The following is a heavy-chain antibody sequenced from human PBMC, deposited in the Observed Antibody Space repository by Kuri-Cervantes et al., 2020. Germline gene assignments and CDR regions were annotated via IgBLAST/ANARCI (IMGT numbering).Heavy chain of an antibody. Sequence: SQTLSLTCAVYGGSFSGYHCTWVRQPPGQGLEWIGEINHSGSTSYNPSLRSRVIISVDTSKNQFSLKLSSVTAADTAVYYCARHRVVAATHWFDPWGQGTLVTVSS. CDR2: INHSGST. J-gene: IGHJ5*02. D-gene: IGHD2-15*01. V-gene: IGHV4-34*01. CDR3: ARHRVVAATHWFDP. CDR1: GGSFSGYH.